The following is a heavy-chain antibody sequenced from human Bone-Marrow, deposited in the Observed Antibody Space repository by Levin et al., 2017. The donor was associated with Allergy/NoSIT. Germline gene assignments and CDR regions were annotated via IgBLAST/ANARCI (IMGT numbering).Heavy chain of an antibody. CDR1: GFTFSSYA. V-gene: IGHV3-30-3*01. CDR2: ISYDGSNK. CDR3: ARDLHIVVVTAFPGY. D-gene: IGHD2-21*02. Sequence: PSETLSLTCAASGFTFSSYAMHWVRQAPGKGLEWVAVISYDGSNKYYADSVKGRFTISRDNSKNTLYLQMNSLRAEDTAVYYCARDLHIVVVTAFPGYWGQGTLVTVSS. J-gene: IGHJ4*02.